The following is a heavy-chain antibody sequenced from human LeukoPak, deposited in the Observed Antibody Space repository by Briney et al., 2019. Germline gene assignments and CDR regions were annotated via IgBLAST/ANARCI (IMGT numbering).Heavy chain of an antibody. CDR1: GGSFSSYY. Sequence: SETLSLTCAVYGGSFSSYYWSWIRQPPGKGLEWIGEINHSRSTNYNPSLKSRVTISVDTSKNQFSLKLSSVTAADTAVYYCARGGDCGGGSCYVFDYWGQGTLVTVSS. D-gene: IGHD2-15*01. V-gene: IGHV4-34*01. CDR2: INHSRST. J-gene: IGHJ4*02. CDR3: ARGGDCGGGSCYVFDY.